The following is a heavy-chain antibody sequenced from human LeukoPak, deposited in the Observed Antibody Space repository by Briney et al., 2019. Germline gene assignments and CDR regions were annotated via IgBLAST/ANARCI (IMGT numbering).Heavy chain of an antibody. Sequence: GGSLRLSCAVSGFTFSTFGMHWVRQAPGKGLEWVAIILYDASYKYYADSVKGRFTISRDNSRNTLYLQMNSLRAEDTAVYYCAKEDSVGGFFDSWGQGTLVTVSS. CDR1: GFTFSTFG. J-gene: IGHJ4*02. D-gene: IGHD1-26*01. CDR2: ILYDASYK. V-gene: IGHV3-30*18. CDR3: AKEDSVGGFFDS.